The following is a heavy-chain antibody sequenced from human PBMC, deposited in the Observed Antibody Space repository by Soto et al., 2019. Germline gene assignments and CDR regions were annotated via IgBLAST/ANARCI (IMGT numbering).Heavy chain of an antibody. D-gene: IGHD1-26*01. CDR3: ARELVGATVPYGYYYYYGNWFDP. V-gene: IGHV1-8*01. CDR2: MNPNSGNT. Sequence: ASVKVSCKASGYTFTSYDINWVRQATGQGLEWMGWMNPNSGNTGYAQKFQGRVTMTRNTSISTAYMELSSLRSEDTAVYYCARELVGATVPYGYYYYYGNWFDPWGQGTLVTVSS. J-gene: IGHJ5*02. CDR1: GYTFTSYD.